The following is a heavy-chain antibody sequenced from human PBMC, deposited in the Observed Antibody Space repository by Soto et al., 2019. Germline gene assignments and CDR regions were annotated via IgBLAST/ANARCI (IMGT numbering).Heavy chain of an antibody. CDR2: ISPNSEKT. CDR3: AKDRVDSSGWYEQPHYFQH. D-gene: IGHD6-19*01. J-gene: IGHJ1*01. V-gene: IGHV1-18*01. Sequence: ASVKVSCKASGYTFSNFGISWVRQAPGEGLEWMGWISPNSEKTKIAQRFQGRVTMTTDISTSTSYLELRGLTSDDTAVYYCAKDRVDSSGWYEQPHYFQHWGQGTLVTVSS. CDR1: GYTFSNFG.